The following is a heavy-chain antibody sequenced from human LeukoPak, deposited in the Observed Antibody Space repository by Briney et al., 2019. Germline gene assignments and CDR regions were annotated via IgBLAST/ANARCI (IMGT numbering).Heavy chain of an antibody. J-gene: IGHJ4*02. D-gene: IGHD3-9*01. CDR3: VFLTGDRGIFDY. CDR1: GGTFSSYA. V-gene: IGHV1-69*13. Sequence: VASVKVSCKASGGTFSSYAISWVRQAPGQGLEWMGGIIPIFGTANYAQKFQGRVTITADESTSTAYMELSSLRSEDTAVYYCVFLTGDRGIFDYWGQGTLVTVSS. CDR2: IIPIFGTA.